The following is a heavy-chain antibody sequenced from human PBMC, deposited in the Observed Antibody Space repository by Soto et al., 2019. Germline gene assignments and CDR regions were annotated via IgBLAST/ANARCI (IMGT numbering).Heavy chain of an antibody. CDR1: GFTFSDHY. D-gene: IGHD5-12*01. V-gene: IGHV3-72*01. Sequence: PGGSLRLSCAVSGFTFSDHYMDWVRQAPGTGLEWVARTRDKAHSYTTEYGASVKGRFSISRDELKNILYLQMNSLRTDDSALYYCVRGYKSFDVRGQGTLVTVSS. J-gene: IGHJ4*02. CDR2: TRDKAHSYTT. CDR3: VRGYKSFDV.